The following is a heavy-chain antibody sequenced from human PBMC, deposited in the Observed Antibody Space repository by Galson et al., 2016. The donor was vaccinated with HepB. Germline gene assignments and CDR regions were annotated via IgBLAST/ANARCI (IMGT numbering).Heavy chain of an antibody. CDR1: RFTFSNYA. CDR2: ISGSGDST. D-gene: IGHD3-16*01. V-gene: IGHV3-23*01. J-gene: IGHJ4*02. Sequence: SLRLSCAGSRFTFSNYAMGWVRQAPGKGLEWLSAISGSGDSTYYADSVKGRPTISRDNSKNTVYLHMNSLRAEDTAVYYCAKDLWIQESLRLGFDYWGQGALVTVSS. CDR3: AKDLWIQESLRLGFDY.